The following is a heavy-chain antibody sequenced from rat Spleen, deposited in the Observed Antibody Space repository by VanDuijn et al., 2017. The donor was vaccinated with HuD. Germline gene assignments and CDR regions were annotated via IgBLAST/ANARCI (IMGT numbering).Heavy chain of an antibody. CDR3: ATDGYYDGTYYSVLIVDA. D-gene: IGHD1-12*02. CDR1: GFTFSDYN. V-gene: IGHV5S10*01. Sequence: EVQLVESDGGLVQPGRSLKLSCAASGFTFSDYNMAWVRQAPKKGLDWVASISYDGSNTYYRDSVKGRFTISRDNGRSTLYLQMDSLRSEDTATYYCATDGYYDGTYYSVLIVDAWGQGASVTVSS. CDR2: ISYDGSNT. J-gene: IGHJ4*01.